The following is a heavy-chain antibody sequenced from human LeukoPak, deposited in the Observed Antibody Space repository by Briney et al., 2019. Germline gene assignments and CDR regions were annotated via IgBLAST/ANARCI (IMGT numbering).Heavy chain of an antibody. CDR1: GFTFTTYW. CDR2: IKQDGTEK. Sequence: GGSLRLSCAASGFTFTTYWLGWVRQPPGKRLEWVANIKQDGTEKYYVDSVKGRFSISRDNAKNSLYLQMNSLRAEDTAVYYCARDLLGWELHYFDYWGQGTLVTVSS. V-gene: IGHV3-7*01. J-gene: IGHJ4*02. CDR3: ARDLLGWELHYFDY. D-gene: IGHD1-26*01.